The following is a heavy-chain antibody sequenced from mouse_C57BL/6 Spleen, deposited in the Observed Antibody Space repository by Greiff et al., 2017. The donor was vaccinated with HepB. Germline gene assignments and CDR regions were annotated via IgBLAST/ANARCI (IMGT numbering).Heavy chain of an antibody. CDR3: ARAYYSNYGGFDY. D-gene: IGHD2-5*01. CDR1: GYTFTSYW. V-gene: IGHV1-69*01. J-gene: IGHJ2*01. CDR2: IDPSDSYT. Sequence: QVQLQQPGAELVMPGASVKLSCKASGYTFTSYWMHWVKQRPGQGLEWIGEIDPSDSYTNYNQKFKGKSTLTVDKSSSTAYMQLSSLRSEDSAVYYCARAYYSNYGGFDYWGQGTTLTVSS.